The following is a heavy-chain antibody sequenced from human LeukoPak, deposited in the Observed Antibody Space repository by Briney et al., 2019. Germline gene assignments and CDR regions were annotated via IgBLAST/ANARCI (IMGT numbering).Heavy chain of an antibody. CDR2: IYSGGST. CDR3: ARRLPGSWYNWFDP. J-gene: IGHJ5*02. Sequence: PGGSLRLSCAASGLIVSSNYMNWVRQAPGKGLEWVSIIYSGGSTHYADSVKGRFTVSRDNSKNTLYLQMNSLRAEDTAVYYCARRLPGSWYNWFDPWGQGTLVTVSS. D-gene: IGHD6-13*01. V-gene: IGHV3-53*01. CDR1: GLIVSSNY.